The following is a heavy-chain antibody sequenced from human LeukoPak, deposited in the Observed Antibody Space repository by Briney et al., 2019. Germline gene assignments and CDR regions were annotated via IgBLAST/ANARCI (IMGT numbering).Heavy chain of an antibody. CDR1: GFTFSSYE. Sequence: PGGSLRLSCAASGFTFSSYEMNWVRQAPGKGLEWVSSISSSSSYIYYADSVKGRFTISRDNAKNSLYLQMNSLRAEDTAVYYCARKMVVTAIPSDAFDIWGQGTMVTVSS. J-gene: IGHJ3*02. CDR3: ARKMVVTAIPSDAFDI. V-gene: IGHV3-21*01. D-gene: IGHD2-21*02. CDR2: ISSSSSYI.